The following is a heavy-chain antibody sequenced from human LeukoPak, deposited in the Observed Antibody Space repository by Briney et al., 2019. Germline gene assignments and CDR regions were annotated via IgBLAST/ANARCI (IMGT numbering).Heavy chain of an antibody. Sequence: SETLSLTCNVSGGSVSSGSYYWSWIRQPPGKGLEWIGYIYYSGSTNYSRSLKSRVTISVDTSKNQFSLKLSSVTAADTAVYYCARDGDYDYVWGSYRAFDYWGQGTLVTVSS. CDR2: IYYSGST. D-gene: IGHD3-16*02. J-gene: IGHJ4*02. V-gene: IGHV4-61*01. CDR1: GGSVSSGSYY. CDR3: ARDGDYDYVWGSYRAFDY.